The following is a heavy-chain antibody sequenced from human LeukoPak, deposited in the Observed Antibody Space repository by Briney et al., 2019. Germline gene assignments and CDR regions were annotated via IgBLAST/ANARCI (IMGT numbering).Heavy chain of an antibody. D-gene: IGHD6-13*01. CDR2: IYSGGST. J-gene: IGHJ6*03. CDR1: GFTVSSNF. CDR3: ARPYSSNVYYYYYMDV. Sequence: GGSLRLSGAGSGFTVSSNFMSWVHQAPGKGLEWVSVIYSGGSTYYADSVKGRFTISRDNSKNTLYLQMNSLRAEDTAVYYCARPYSSNVYYYYYMDVWGKGTTVTISS. V-gene: IGHV3-53*05.